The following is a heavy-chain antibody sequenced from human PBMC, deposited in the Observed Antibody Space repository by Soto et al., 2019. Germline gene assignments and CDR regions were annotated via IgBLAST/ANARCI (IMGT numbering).Heavy chain of an antibody. J-gene: IGHJ6*02. CDR3: ASSSLYGLDG. V-gene: IGHV4-30-4*01. Sequence: TLSHTCTIAGGSLCSSCCYLGLIRQPPGKGLEWIGNIYYSGNTYYNPSLKSRLIISIDTSKNQFSLKVGSVTAVDSAVYYRASSSLYGLDGSGQATTGNGS. CDR2: IYYSGNT. CDR1: GGSLCSSCCY.